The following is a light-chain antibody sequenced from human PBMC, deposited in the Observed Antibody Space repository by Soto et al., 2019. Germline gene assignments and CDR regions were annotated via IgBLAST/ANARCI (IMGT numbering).Light chain of an antibody. CDR3: SSYTSSSTWV. J-gene: IGLJ3*02. Sequence: QSALTQPASVSGSPGQSITVSCTGTSSDVGGYNYVSWYQQHPGKAPQRVIYEVSNRPSRVSNRFSGSKSGNTASLTISGLQAEDEADYYCSSYTSSSTWVFGGGTKLTVL. CDR1: SSDVGGYNY. V-gene: IGLV2-14*01. CDR2: EVS.